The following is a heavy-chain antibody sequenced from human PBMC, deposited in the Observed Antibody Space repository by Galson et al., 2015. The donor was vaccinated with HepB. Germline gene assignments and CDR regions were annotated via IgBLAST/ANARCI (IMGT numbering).Heavy chain of an antibody. D-gene: IGHD3-3*01. J-gene: IGHJ3*02. CDR1: GYTFPSYG. Sequence: QSGAEVKKPGESLKISCTASGYTFPSYGISWVRQAPGQGLEWMGWIRAYNGNTNYAKKLQGRVTMTTDTSTSTAYMELRSLRSDDTAVYYCTTEGGPPWSAPNDAFDIWGQGTMVTVSS. CDR3: TTEGGPPWSAPNDAFDI. V-gene: IGHV1-18*01. CDR2: IRAYNGNT.